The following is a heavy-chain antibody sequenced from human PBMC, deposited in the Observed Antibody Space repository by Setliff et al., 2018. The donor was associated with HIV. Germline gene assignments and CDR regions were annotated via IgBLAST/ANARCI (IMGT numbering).Heavy chain of an antibody. V-gene: IGHV3-15*01. Sequence: PGGSLRLSCAASGFTVSDHYMDWVRQAPGRGLEWVGRTRNKTDGGTTDYAAPVKGRFTISRDDSKNTVYLQMNSLKTEDTAVYYCTSRSWGQGTLVTVSS. CDR2: TRNKTDGGTT. CDR1: GFTVSDHY. CDR3: TSRS. J-gene: IGHJ5*02.